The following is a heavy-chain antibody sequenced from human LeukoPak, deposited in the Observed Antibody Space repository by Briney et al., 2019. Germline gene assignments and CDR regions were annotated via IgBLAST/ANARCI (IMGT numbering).Heavy chain of an antibody. V-gene: IGHV3-23*01. CDR1: GFTFTNYG. CDR2: VSGNGYGQ. CDR3: AKGCQCPSGLSSWFDP. Sequence: GGSLRLSCSASGFTFTNYGMSWVRQAPGKGLEWVSGVSGNGYGQFYADSVEGRFTISRDISNNIWYLQMNSLRAEDTAVYYCAKGCQCPSGLSSWFDPRGQGTLVAVSS. J-gene: IGHJ5*02. D-gene: IGHD1-14*01.